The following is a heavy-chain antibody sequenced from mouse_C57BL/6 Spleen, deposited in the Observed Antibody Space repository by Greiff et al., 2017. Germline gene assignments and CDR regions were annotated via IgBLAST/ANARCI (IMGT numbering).Heavy chain of an antibody. CDR2: INPNNGGT. Sequence: VQLQQSGPELVKPGASVKISCKASGYTFTDYYMNWVKQSHGKSLEWIGDINPNNGGTSYNQKFKGKATLTVDKSSSTAYMELRSLTSEDSAVYYWARSEYDFDYWGQGTTLTVSS. D-gene: IGHD5-2*01. CDR1: GYTFTDYY. CDR3: ARSEYDFDY. J-gene: IGHJ2*01. V-gene: IGHV1-26*01.